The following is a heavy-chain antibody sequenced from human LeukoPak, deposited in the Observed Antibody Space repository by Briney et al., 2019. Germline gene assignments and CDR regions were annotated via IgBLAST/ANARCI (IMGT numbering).Heavy chain of an antibody. V-gene: IGHV3-21*04. CDR3: AKDRYSSSYFDY. Sequence: GGSLKLSCATSGFTFSIYIMNWVRRAPGKGLEWVSSISSSNNYIYYADSVKGRFTISRDNSKNSLYLQMNSLRTEDTALYYCAKDRYSSSYFDYWGQGTLDPVSS. CDR1: GFTFSIYI. D-gene: IGHD6-13*01. CDR2: ISSSNNYI. J-gene: IGHJ4*02.